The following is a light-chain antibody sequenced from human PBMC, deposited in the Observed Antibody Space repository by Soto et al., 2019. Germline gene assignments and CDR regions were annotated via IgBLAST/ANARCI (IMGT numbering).Light chain of an antibody. CDR3: AAWDDSLSGRHVV. CDR2: RNN. Sequence: QAVVTQPPSASGTPGQRVTISCSGSSFNIGSNYVYWYQQLPGTAPKLLIYRNNQRPSGVPDRFSGSKSGTSASLAISGLRSEDEADYYCAAWDDSLSGRHVVFGGGTKLTVL. J-gene: IGLJ2*01. V-gene: IGLV1-47*01. CDR1: SFNIGSNY.